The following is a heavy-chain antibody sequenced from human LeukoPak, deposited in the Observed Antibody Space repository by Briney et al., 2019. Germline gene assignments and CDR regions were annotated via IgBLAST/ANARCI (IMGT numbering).Heavy chain of an antibody. V-gene: IGHV3-48*01. CDR1: GFTFSRYS. D-gene: IGHD6-13*01. J-gene: IGHJ4*02. CDR3: ARDLQSSTWYED. CDR2: ISSSSGTI. Sequence: GGSLRLSCAASGFTFSRYSMNWIRQGPGKGLEWVSFISSSSGTIYYADSVRGRFTISRDNAKNSLYLQMNSLRAEDTAVYYCARDLQSSTWYEDWGQGTPVMVSS.